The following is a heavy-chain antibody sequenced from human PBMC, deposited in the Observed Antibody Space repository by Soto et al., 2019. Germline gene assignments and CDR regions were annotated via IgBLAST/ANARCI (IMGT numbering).Heavy chain of an antibody. CDR2: IYYSGST. Sequence: SETLSLTCTVSGGSISRGGYYWSWIRQHPGKGLEWIGYIYYSGSTYYNPSLKSRVTISVDTSKNQFSLKLSSVTAADTAVYYCARVVVAWSYTFDIWGQGTMVTVSS. CDR3: ARVVVAWSYTFDI. V-gene: IGHV4-31*03. D-gene: IGHD2-15*01. J-gene: IGHJ3*02. CDR1: GGSISRGGYY.